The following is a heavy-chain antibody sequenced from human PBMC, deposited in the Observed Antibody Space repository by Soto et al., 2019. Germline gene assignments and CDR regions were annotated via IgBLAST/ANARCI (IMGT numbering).Heavy chain of an antibody. D-gene: IGHD6-6*01. V-gene: IGHV3-23*01. CDR3: AKDLPNYSSSYNAFDI. Sequence: GGSLRLSCAASGFTFSSYAMSWVRQAPGKGLEWVSAISGSGGSTYYADSVKGRFTISRDNSKYALYLQMNSLRAEDTAVYYCAKDLPNYSSSYNAFDIWGQGTMVTVSS. CDR1: GFTFSSYA. J-gene: IGHJ3*02. CDR2: ISGSGGST.